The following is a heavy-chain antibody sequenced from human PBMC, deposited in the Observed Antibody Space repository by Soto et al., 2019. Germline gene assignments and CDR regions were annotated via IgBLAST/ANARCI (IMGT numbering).Heavy chain of an antibody. CDR3: AKSPYGGYSDWFDP. CDR1: GFTLSSYG. Sequence: PGGFLRLSCAASGFTLSSYGMHWVRQAPGKGLEWVAVISYDGSNTYHADSVKGRFTISRDNSKNMLYLQMNSLRAEDTAVYYCAKSPYGGYSDWFDPWGQGTLVTVSS. J-gene: IGHJ5*02. D-gene: IGHD5-12*01. CDR2: ISYDGSNT. V-gene: IGHV3-30*18.